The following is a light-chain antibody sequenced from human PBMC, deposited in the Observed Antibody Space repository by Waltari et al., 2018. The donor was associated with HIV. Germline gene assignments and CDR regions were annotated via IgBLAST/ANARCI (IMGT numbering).Light chain of an antibody. CDR3: QHYDNFLHT. J-gene: IGKJ2*01. CDR2: DAT. Sequence: DIQMTQSPSSLSGSVGERVTITCQASQDINNDLNWYQQKAGRAPKLLIYDATNLEIGVPSRCSGSGSGTDFTLTISNLQPEDIATYYCQHYDNFLHTFGQGTKLEIK. V-gene: IGKV1-33*01. CDR1: QDINND.